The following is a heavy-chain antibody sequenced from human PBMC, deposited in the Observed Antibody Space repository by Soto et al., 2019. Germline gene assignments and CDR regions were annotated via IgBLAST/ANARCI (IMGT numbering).Heavy chain of an antibody. J-gene: IGHJ3*02. V-gene: IGHV1-18*01. CDR2: ITTYNGKT. CDR1: GYTFSSYD. Sequence: ASVKVSCKASGYTFSSYDINWVRQAPGQGLEWMGWITTYNGKTNYAQKVQGRVTMTTDTSTSTVYMELRSLRSDDTAVYYCARDGTRRAFDIWG. D-gene: IGHD1-26*01. CDR3: ARDGTRRAFDI.